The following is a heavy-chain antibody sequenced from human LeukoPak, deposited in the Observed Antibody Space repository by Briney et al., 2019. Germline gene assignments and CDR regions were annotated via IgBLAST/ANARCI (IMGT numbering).Heavy chain of an antibody. CDR3: AKYSSSWPHYYYMDV. Sequence: PGGSLRLSCAVSGFTVSGNYMSWIRQGPGKGLEWVSLIYSDDTTLYADSVKGRFTISRDISKNTLYLQMNSLRAEDTAVYYCAKYSSSWPHYYYMDVWGKGTTVTVSS. D-gene: IGHD6-13*01. CDR2: IYSDDTT. J-gene: IGHJ6*03. CDR1: GFTVSGNY. V-gene: IGHV3-53*01.